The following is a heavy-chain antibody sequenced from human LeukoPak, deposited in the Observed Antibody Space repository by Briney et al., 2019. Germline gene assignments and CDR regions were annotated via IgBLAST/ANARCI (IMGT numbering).Heavy chain of an antibody. CDR1: GYTFTSYG. CDR3: ARSSPPYYYYGMDV. Sequence: ALVKVSCKASGYTFTSYGISRVRQAPGQGLEWMGWISAYNGNTNYAQKLQGRVAMTTDTSTSTAYMELRSLRSDDTAVYYCARSSPPYYYYGMDVWGQGTTVTVSS. J-gene: IGHJ6*02. V-gene: IGHV1-18*01. CDR2: ISAYNGNT.